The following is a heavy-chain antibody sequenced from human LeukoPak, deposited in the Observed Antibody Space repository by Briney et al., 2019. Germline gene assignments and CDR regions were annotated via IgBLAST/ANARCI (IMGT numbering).Heavy chain of an antibody. J-gene: IGHJ4*02. CDR3: ARGRRTVLLWFGEVYY. V-gene: IGHV1-8*01. D-gene: IGHD3-10*01. Sequence: ASVKVSCKASGYTFTNYDINWVRQATGQGLEWMGWMNPNSGNTGYAQKFQGRVTMTRNTSISTAYMELSSLRSEDTAVYYCARGRRTVLLWFGEVYYWGQGTLVTVSS. CDR1: GYTFTNYD. CDR2: MNPNSGNT.